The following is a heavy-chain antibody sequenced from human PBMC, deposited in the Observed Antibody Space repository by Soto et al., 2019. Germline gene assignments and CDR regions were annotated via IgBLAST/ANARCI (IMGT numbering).Heavy chain of an antibody. D-gene: IGHD5-18*01. J-gene: IGHJ4*02. Sequence: TLSLTCAVPCGCISSGGYSWSWIRQPPGKGLEWIGYIYHSGSTYYNPSLKSRVTISVDRSKNQFSLKLTSVTAADTAVYYCARAGTAMVQPDYWGKGTLVTVSS. V-gene: IGHV4-30-2*01. CDR3: ARAGTAMVQPDY. CDR2: IYHSGST. CDR1: CGCISSGGYS.